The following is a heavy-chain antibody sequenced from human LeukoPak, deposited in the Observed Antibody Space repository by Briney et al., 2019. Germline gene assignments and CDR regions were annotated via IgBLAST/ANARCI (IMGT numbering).Heavy chain of an antibody. CDR2: IYPGDSDT. Sequence: NHGESLKISCKGSGYSFTSYWIGWVRQMPGKGLEWMGIIYPGDSDTRYSPSFQGQVTISADKSISTAYLQWSSLKASDTAMYYCARRGHYYDSSGYYYKDYWGQGTLVTVSS. CDR1: GYSFTSYW. D-gene: IGHD3-22*01. V-gene: IGHV5-51*01. CDR3: ARRGHYYDSSGYYYKDY. J-gene: IGHJ4*02.